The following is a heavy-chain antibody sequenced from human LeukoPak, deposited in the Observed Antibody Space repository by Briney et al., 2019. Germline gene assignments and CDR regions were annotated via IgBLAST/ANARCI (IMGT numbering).Heavy chain of an antibody. Sequence: SQTLPLTCTVSGGSISSGGYYWSWIRQHPGKGLEWIGYIYYSGSTYYNPSLKSRVTISVDTSKNQFSLKLSSVTAADTAVYYCAREASRTIFGVARYYFDYWGQGTLVTVSS. CDR1: GGSISSGGYY. D-gene: IGHD3-3*01. V-gene: IGHV4-31*03. J-gene: IGHJ4*02. CDR2: IYYSGST. CDR3: AREASRTIFGVARYYFDY.